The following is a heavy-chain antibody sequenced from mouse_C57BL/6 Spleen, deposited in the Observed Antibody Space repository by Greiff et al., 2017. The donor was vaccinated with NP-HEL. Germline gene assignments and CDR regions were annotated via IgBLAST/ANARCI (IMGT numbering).Heavy chain of an antibody. Sequence: EVQLQESGPGLVKPSQSLSLTCSVTGYSITSGYYWNWIRQFPGNQLEWMGYISYDGSNNYNPSLKNRISITRDTSKNQFFLKLNSVTTEDTATYYCARDGYDDAMDYWGQGTSVTVSS. CDR2: ISYDGSN. D-gene: IGHD2-2*01. CDR1: GYSITSGYY. CDR3: ARDGYDDAMDY. J-gene: IGHJ4*01. V-gene: IGHV3-6*01.